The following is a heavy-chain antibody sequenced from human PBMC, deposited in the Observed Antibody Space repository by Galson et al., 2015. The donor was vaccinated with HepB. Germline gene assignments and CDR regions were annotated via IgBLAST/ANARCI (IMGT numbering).Heavy chain of an antibody. CDR3: AKEFYYAMDV. CDR1: TFTFSSDS. CDR2: ISPTSSNT. J-gene: IGHJ6*02. Sequence: SLRLSCAASTFTFSSDSMTWVRQAPGKGLEWVSTISPTSSNTFYADSVKGRFTVSRDNSRNTLYLQMNSLRVEDTAVYYCAKEFYYAMDVWGQGTTVTVSS. V-gene: IGHV3-23*01.